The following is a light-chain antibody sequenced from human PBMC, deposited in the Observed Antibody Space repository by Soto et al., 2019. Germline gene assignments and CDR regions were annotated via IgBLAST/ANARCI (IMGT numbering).Light chain of an antibody. V-gene: IGKV3-20*01. CDR2: GAS. Sequence: ENVLTQSPGTLSLSPGERATLSCRASQTVSSYLTWYQQRPGQAPRLLIYGASKRATGIPDRFSGSGSGTDFTLTISRLEPEDFALYYCQQYDTSPITFGQGTRLEI. CDR1: QTVSSY. J-gene: IGKJ5*01. CDR3: QQYDTSPIT.